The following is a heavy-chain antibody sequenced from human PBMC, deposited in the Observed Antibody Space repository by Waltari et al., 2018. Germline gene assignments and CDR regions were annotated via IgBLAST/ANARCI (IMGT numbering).Heavy chain of an antibody. V-gene: IGHV4-4*07. CDR1: GGSISSYY. D-gene: IGHD6-19*01. J-gene: IGHJ6*02. CDR2: VYASGVI. Sequence: QVQLQESGPGLVKPSETLSLTCTVSGGSISSYYWNWIRQAAGKGLEWIGRVYASGVINYNPSLKGRVTMSVDTSKNQLSLKLRSVTAADTAVYFCARWGAVSEDYYYGMDVWGRGTTVTVSS. CDR3: ARWGAVSEDYYYGMDV.